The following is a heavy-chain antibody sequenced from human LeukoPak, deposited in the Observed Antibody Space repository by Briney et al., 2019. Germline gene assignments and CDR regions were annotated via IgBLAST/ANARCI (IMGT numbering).Heavy chain of an antibody. CDR1: GGSISSHY. D-gene: IGHD2/OR15-2a*01. V-gene: IGHV4-59*11. J-gene: IGHJ6*03. CDR2: ISNSGST. Sequence: SETLSLTCTVSGGSISSHYWTWIRQSPVKGLEWIGDISNSGSTSYNPSLKSRVTISIDTSKNQFSLKLSSVTAADTAVYYCGRDALAGFFSYYYMDVWGKGTTVTVSS. CDR3: GRDALAGFFSYYYMDV.